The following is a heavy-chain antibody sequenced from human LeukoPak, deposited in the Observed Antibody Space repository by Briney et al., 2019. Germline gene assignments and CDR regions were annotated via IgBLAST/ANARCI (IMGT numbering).Heavy chain of an antibody. CDR2: ISYDGSVK. V-gene: IGHV3-30-3*01. D-gene: IGHD5-18*01. J-gene: IGHJ4*02. CDR3: ARGELKDTAMVIADY. CDR1: GFALSSYA. Sequence: GGSLRLSCAASGFALSSYAMHWVRQAPGKGLEWVAVISYDGSVKYYADSVKGRFTISRDNSKNTLYLQMNSLRAKDTAVYYCARGELKDTAMVIADYWGQGTLVTVSS.